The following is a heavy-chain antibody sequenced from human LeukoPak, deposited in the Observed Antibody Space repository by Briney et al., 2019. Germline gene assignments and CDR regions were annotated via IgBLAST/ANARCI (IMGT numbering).Heavy chain of an antibody. Sequence: PSETLSLTCAVYGGSFSGYYWSWIRQPPGKGLEWIGYIYYSGSTNYNPSLKSRVTISVDTSKNQFSLKLSSVTAADTAVYYCARATYYYDSSGYYYYYYYMDVWGKGTTVTVSS. J-gene: IGHJ6*03. V-gene: IGHV4-59*01. CDR3: ARATYYYDSSGYYYYYYYMDV. CDR1: GGSFSGYY. D-gene: IGHD3-22*01. CDR2: IYYSGST.